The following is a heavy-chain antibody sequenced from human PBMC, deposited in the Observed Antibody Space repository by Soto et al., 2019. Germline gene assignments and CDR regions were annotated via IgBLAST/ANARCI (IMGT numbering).Heavy chain of an antibody. CDR1: GLTFNTSG. Sequence: PGGSLRLSCEVSGLTFNTSGMHWVRQAPGKGLEWLAVISYDGATQYYGDTVKDRFTISRDNSKNTLFLHMGRLRAEDTAMYYCALKARVTNYLYYGMDVWGLGTTVTVSS. CDR3: ALKARVTNYLYYGMDV. J-gene: IGHJ6*02. CDR2: ISYDGATQ. D-gene: IGHD2-21*02. V-gene: IGHV3-30*03.